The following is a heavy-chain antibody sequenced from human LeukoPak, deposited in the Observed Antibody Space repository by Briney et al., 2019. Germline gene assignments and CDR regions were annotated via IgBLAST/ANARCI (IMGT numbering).Heavy chain of an antibody. Sequence: SETLSLTCAVYGGSFSGYYWSWIRQPPGKGLEWIGEINHSGSTNNNPSLKSRVTISVDTSKSQFSLKLSSVTAADTAVYYCAGRSWTDAFDIWGQGTMVTVSS. D-gene: IGHD6-13*01. CDR2: INHSGST. V-gene: IGHV4-34*01. CDR1: GGSFSGYY. CDR3: AGRSWTDAFDI. J-gene: IGHJ3*02.